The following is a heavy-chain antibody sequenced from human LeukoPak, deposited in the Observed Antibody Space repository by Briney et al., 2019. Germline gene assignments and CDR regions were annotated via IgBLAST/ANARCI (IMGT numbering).Heavy chain of an antibody. CDR2: ISSAGTAK. J-gene: IGHJ5*02. V-gene: IGHV3-48*03. CDR3: ARDYWFDP. CDR1: GFTFSSYE. Sequence: GGSLRLSCAASGFTFSSYEMNWVREAPEEGLEGISYISSAGTAKIYAGSVKSRFTISRDNAKISLYLQMNSLRAEDTAVYYCARDYWFDPWGHGTLVTVSS.